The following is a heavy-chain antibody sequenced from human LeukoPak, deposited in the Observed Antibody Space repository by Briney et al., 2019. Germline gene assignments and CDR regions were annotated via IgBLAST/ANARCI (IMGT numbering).Heavy chain of an antibody. J-gene: IGHJ4*02. CDR3: AKTASDVFSSWPLDY. V-gene: IGHV3-23*01. Sequence: GGSLRLSCAVSGFTFNSYAMSWVRQAPGKGLEWVSVISGSGGSAYYADSVKGRFTISRDNVKNTLYLQMNSLRAEDTAVYYCAKTASDVFSSWPLDYWGQGTLVTVSS. D-gene: IGHD6-13*01. CDR2: ISGSGGSA. CDR1: GFTFNSYA.